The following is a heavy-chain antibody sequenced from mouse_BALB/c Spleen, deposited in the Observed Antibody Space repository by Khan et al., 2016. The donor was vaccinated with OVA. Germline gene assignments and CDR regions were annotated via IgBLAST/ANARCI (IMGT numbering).Heavy chain of an antibody. CDR3: ARDGTRYDYAMDY. J-gene: IGHJ4*01. V-gene: IGHV3-2*02. CDR2: ISYSGST. CDR1: GYSITSDYA. Sequence: VQLQESGPGLVKPSQSLSLTCTVTGYSITSDYAWNWIRQFPGNKLEWMGYISYSGSTNYNPALKSRISITRDTSKNQFFLQLNSVTTEDTAACYCARDGTRYDYAMDYWGQGTSVTVSS. D-gene: IGHD2-1*01.